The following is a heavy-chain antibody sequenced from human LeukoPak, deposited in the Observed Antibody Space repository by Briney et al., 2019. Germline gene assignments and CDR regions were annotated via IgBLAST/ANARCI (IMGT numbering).Heavy chain of an antibody. J-gene: IGHJ4*02. V-gene: IGHV3-21*01. D-gene: IGHD5-18*01. Sequence: KPGGSLRLSCAASGFTFSSYSMNWVRQASGKGLEWVSSISSSSSYIYYADSVKGRFTISRDNAKNSLYLQMNSLRAEDTAVYYCARDSPGYGPGWGQGTLVTVSS. CDR2: ISSSSSYI. CDR3: ARDSPGYGPG. CDR1: GFTFSSYS.